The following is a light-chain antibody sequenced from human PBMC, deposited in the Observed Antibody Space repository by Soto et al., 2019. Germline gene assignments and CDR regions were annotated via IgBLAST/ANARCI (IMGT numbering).Light chain of an antibody. CDR1: SSNIGSNT. CDR3: AAWDDSLNGVV. J-gene: IGLJ2*01. CDR2: SYN. V-gene: IGLV1-44*01. Sequence: QSVLTQPPSASGTPGQRVTISCSGSSSNIGSNTVNWYQHLPGTAPKLLIYSYNQRPSGVPDRFSGSKSGTSASLAISGLQSEDEADYYCAAWDDSLNGVVFGGGTKVTVL.